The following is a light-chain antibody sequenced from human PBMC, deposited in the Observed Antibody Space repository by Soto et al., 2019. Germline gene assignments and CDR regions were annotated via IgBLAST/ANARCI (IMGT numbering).Light chain of an antibody. J-gene: IGLJ1*01. CDR1: SSNIGAGYD. CDR2: GNS. Sequence: QAVVTQPPSVSGAPGQRVTISCTGSSSNIGAGYDVHWYQQLPGTAPKLLIYGNSNRPSGVPDRFSGSKSGTSASLAITGLQAEGEADYYCQSYDSSLSVFGTGTKVTVL. CDR3: QSYDSSLSV. V-gene: IGLV1-40*01.